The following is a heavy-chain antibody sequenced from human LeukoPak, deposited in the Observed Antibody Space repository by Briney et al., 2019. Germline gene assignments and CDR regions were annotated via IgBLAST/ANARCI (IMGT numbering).Heavy chain of an antibody. CDR3: ARGPDIVVVPAALSAWFDP. V-gene: IGHV3-64*01. D-gene: IGHD2-2*01. J-gene: IGHJ5*02. Sequence: GGSLRLSCAASGFTFSSYAMHWVRQAPGKGLEYVSAISSNGGSTYYANSVKGRFTISRDNSKNTLYLQMGSLRAEDMAVYYCARGPDIVVVPAALSAWFDPWGQGTLVTVSS. CDR2: ISSNGGST. CDR1: GFTFSSYA.